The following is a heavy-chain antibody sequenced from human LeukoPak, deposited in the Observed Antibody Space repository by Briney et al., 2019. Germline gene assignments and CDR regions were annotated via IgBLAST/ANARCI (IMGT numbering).Heavy chain of an antibody. D-gene: IGHD3-3*01. J-gene: IGHJ4*02. Sequence: GGSLRLSCAASGFTFSSYAMSWVRQAPGKGLEWVSAISGSGGSTYYADSVKGRFTISRDNSKNTLYLQMNSLRAEGTAVYYCAKSFGSGRYADYWGQGTLVTVSS. CDR3: AKSFGSGRYADY. V-gene: IGHV3-23*01. CDR1: GFTFSSYA. CDR2: ISGSGGST.